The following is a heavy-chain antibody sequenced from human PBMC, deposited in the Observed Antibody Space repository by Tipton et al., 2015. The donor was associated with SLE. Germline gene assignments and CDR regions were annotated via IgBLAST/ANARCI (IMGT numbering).Heavy chain of an antibody. J-gene: IGHJ6*02. CDR2: ISWNSGSI. CDR3: AKGPRDILTGSYYYGMDV. CDR1: GFTFDDYA. V-gene: IGHV3-9*01. Sequence: SLRLSCAASGFTFDDYAMHWVRQAPGKGLEWVSGISWNSGSIGYADSVKGRFTISRDNAKNSLYLQMNSLRAEDTAVYYCAKGPRDILTGSYYYGMDVWGQGTTVTVSS. D-gene: IGHD3-9*01.